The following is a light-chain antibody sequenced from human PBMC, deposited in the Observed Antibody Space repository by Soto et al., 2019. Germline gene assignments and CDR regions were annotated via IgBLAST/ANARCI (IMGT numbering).Light chain of an antibody. J-gene: IGLJ1*01. CDR3: ASYSSANTLVV. Sequence: QSVLTQPASVSGSPGQSITISCTGTSRDIGNYNYVSWYQHHPGKAPKLMIYEVTSRPSGVSDRFSGSKSGMPASLTISGLQPEDEADYFCASYSSANTLVVFGTGTKVTVL. CDR1: SRDIGNYNY. V-gene: IGLV2-14*01. CDR2: EVT.